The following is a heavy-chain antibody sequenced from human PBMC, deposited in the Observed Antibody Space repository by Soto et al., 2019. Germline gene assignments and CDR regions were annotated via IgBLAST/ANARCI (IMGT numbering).Heavy chain of an antibody. CDR1: GYSFTNYW. CDR2: IYPGDSDT. J-gene: IGHJ3*02. Sequence: PGESLKISCKGSGYSFTNYWIGWVRQLPGKGLEWMGIIYPGDSDTRYSPSFQGQVTISADKSISTAYLQWSSLKASDTAFYYCAFYSYDSGGYYGAFDICGQGPMVTV. D-gene: IGHD3-22*01. V-gene: IGHV5-51*01. CDR3: AFYSYDSGGYYGAFDI.